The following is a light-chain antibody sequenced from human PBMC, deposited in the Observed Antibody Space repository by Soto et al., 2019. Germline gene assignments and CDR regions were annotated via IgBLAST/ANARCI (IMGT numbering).Light chain of an antibody. V-gene: IGKV2-28*01. CDR3: MQALRTPHT. Sequence: DIVMTQSPLSLPVTPGEPASISCRSSQSLLHSNGYNYLDWYLQKPGQSPQLLIYLGSNRASGVPDRFSGSGSGTDFTLKISGVEDEDVGVYYCMQALRTPHTFGQGTKLEIK. CDR2: LGS. J-gene: IGKJ2*01. CDR1: QSLLHSNGYNY.